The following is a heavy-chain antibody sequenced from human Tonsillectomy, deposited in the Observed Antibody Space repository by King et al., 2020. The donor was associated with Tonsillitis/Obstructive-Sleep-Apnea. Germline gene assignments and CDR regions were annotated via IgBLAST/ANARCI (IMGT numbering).Heavy chain of an antibody. CDR2: IYYSGST. CDR3: ASDPLLRGITIFGVATGYYMDV. CDR1: GGSISSGGYY. Sequence: VQLQESGPGLVKPSQTLSLTCTVSGGSISSGGYYWSWIRQHPGKGLEWIGDIYYSGSTYYNPSLKSRVTISVDTSKNQFSLKLSSVTAADTAVYYCASDPLLRGITIFGVATGYYMDVWGKGTTVTVSS. D-gene: IGHD3-3*01. J-gene: IGHJ6*03. V-gene: IGHV4-31*03.